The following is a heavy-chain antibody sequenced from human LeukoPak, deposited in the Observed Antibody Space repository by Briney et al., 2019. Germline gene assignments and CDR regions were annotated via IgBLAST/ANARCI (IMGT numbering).Heavy chain of an antibody. CDR1: GYTLTDYY. CDR2: ISPNSGGT. D-gene: IGHD6-6*01. V-gene: IGHV1-2*02. Sequence: ASVKVSRKASGYTLTDYYMHWVRQAPGQGLEWMGWISPNSGGTNYAQNFQGRVTMTRDTSVSTAYMELSSLRSDDTAVYYCARCNIATRRGDDWFYPWGQGTMVTVSS. J-gene: IGHJ5*02. CDR3: ARCNIATRRGDDWFYP.